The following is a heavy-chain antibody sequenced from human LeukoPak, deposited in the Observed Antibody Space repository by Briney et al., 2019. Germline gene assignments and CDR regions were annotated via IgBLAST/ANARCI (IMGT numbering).Heavy chain of an antibody. D-gene: IGHD6-13*01. CDR1: GFTFSTFW. V-gene: IGHV3-7*01. CDR3: ARDISASGIFFDS. J-gene: IGHJ4*02. Sequence: GGSLRLSCAASGFTFSTFWMGWVRQVPGKGLEWVANINQGGSAQYYVDSVKGRFTISRDNAENALYLQMNSLRAEDTAVYFCARDISASGIFFDSWGQGTLDTVSS. CDR2: INQGGSAQ.